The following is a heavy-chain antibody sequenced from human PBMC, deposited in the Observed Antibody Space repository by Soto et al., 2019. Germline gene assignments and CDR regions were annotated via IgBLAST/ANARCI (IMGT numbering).Heavy chain of an antibody. CDR2: PSNSGADR. J-gene: IGHJ3*02. CDR1: GFTFSSYV. Sequence: EVQLLESGGGLVQPGGSLRLSCAASGFTFSSYVMAWVRQAPRKGLEWVSSPSNSGADRYYADSVKGRFSISRDNSKNTLYVQMNNLRAEDTAVYYCAAKGATKGAFAIWGRGTMVTVSS. D-gene: IGHD5-12*01. CDR3: AAKGATKGAFAI. V-gene: IGHV3-23*01.